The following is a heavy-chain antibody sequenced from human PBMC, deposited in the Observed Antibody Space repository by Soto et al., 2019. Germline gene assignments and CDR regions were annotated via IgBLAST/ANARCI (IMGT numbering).Heavy chain of an antibody. D-gene: IGHD4-17*01. J-gene: IGHJ4*02. CDR2: IYYSGST. CDR3: ASMTTVVTPYYFDY. V-gene: IGHV4-39*01. CDR1: GGSISSSSYY. Sequence: PSETLSLTCTVSGGSISSSSYYWGWIRQPPGKGLEWIGSIYYSGSTYYNPSLKSRVTISVDTSKNQFSLKLSSVTAADTAVYYCASMTTVVTPYYFDYWGQGTLVTVSS.